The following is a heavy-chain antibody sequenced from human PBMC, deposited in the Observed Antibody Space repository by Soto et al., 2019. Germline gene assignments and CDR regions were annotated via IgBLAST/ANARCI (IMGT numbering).Heavy chain of an antibody. D-gene: IGHD5-12*01. CDR1: GFTFDDYA. V-gene: IGHV3-9*01. CDR2: ISWNSGSI. CDR3: AKDMGYDLSPLGYFDY. J-gene: IGHJ4*02. Sequence: GGSLRLSCAASGFTFDDYAMHWVRQAPGKGLEWVSGISWNSGSIGYADSVKGRFTISRDNAKNSLYLQMNSLRSEDTALYYCAKDMGYDLSPLGYFDYWGQGTLVTSPQ.